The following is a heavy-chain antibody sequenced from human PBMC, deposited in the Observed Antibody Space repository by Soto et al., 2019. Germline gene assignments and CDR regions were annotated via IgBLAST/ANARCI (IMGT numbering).Heavy chain of an antibody. CDR3: AKEVGWELLELFDY. V-gene: IGHV3-9*01. CDR1: GFTFDDYA. Sequence: EVQLVESGGGLVQPGRSLRLSCAASGFTFDDYAMHWVRQAPGKGLEWVSGISWNSGSIGYADSVKGRFTISRDNAKNPMYLQMNSLRAEDTALYYCAKEVGWELLELFDYWGQGTLVTVSS. J-gene: IGHJ4*02. CDR2: ISWNSGSI. D-gene: IGHD1-26*01.